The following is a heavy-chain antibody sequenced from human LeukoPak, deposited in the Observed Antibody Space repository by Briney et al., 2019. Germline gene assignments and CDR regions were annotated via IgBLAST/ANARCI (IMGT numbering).Heavy chain of an antibody. V-gene: IGHV3-64*01. CDR3: AGESMYSDGHDFDY. D-gene: IGHD5-18*01. J-gene: IGHJ4*02. CDR1: GFTFSSYA. CDR2: ISSNGGST. Sequence: PGGSLRLSCAASGFTFSSYAMHWVRQAPGKGLEYVSAISSNGGSTYYANSVKGRFTISRDNSKNTLYLQMGSLRAEDMAVYYCAGESMYSDGHDFDYWGQGTLVTVSS.